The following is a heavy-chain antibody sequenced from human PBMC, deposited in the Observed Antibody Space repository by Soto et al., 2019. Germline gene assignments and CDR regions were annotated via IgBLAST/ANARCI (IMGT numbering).Heavy chain of an antibody. Sequence: EVQLLESGGDLVQPGGSLRLSCAASGCTFSHSTMSWVRQAPGKGLEWVSSITGGGSVTYYADSVKGRLTISRDNSKNTLYLQMNSLRAEDTALYYCAKLTAVTTAGELDYWGQGTLVTVSS. J-gene: IGHJ4*02. V-gene: IGHV3-23*01. CDR3: AKLTAVTTAGELDY. D-gene: IGHD4-17*01. CDR2: ITGGGSVT. CDR1: GCTFSHST.